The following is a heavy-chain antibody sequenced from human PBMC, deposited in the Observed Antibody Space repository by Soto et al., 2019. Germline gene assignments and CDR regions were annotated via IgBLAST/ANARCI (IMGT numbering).Heavy chain of an antibody. CDR1: GASISTYY. CDR2: ISYSGST. Sequence: PSETLSLTCTVSGASISTYYWSWIRQPQGKGLEWIGYISYSGSTNYNPSLKSRVTISFDASKNEISLQVRSATAADAAVYYCARDLKEYCSDGKCNWFDPWGQG. J-gene: IGHJ5*02. V-gene: IGHV4-59*01. D-gene: IGHD2-15*01. CDR3: ARDLKEYCSDGKCNWFDP.